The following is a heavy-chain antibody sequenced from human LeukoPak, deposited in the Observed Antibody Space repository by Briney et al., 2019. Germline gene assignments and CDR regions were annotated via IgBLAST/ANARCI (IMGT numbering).Heavy chain of an antibody. Sequence: ASVKVSCKASGYTFTAYYMYSVRQAPGQRLEWMGWINPNSGGTKYAQKCQGRVTMTRDTSISTAYMELSRLRSDDAAVYYCARVWNMVLGVKGIGYWGQGTLVTVSS. V-gene: IGHV1-2*02. D-gene: IGHD3-10*01. CDR1: GYTFTAYY. CDR3: ARVWNMVLGVKGIGY. J-gene: IGHJ4*02. CDR2: INPNSGGT.